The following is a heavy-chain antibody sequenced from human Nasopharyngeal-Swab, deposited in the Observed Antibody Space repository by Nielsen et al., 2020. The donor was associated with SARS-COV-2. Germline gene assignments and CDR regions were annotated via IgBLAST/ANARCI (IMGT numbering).Heavy chain of an antibody. CDR2: ISYDGTNE. D-gene: IGHD3/OR15-3a*01. J-gene: IGHJ4*02. CDR3: ARDRDYSFDY. CDR1: RFTFSSYA. Sequence: GESLKISCAASRFTFSSYAMHWVRQAPGKGLEWVTLISYDGTNEYYADSVKGRFTISRDNAKNSLFLQMNSLRDEDTAVYYCARDRDYSFDYWGQGTLVTVSS. V-gene: IGHV3-30-3*01.